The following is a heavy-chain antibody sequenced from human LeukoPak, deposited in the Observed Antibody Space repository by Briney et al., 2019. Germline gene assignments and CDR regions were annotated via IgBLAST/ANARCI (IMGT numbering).Heavy chain of an antibody. V-gene: IGHV3-30*03. CDR1: GFTFSSYG. D-gene: IGHD1-1*01. CDR2: ISYDGSNK. CDR3: AAGTSDY. Sequence: GGSLRLSCAASGFTFSSYGMHWFRKAPGKGLEWVAVISYDGSNKYYADSVKGRFTISRDNSKNTLYLQMNSLRAEDTAVYYCAAGTSDYWGQGTLVTVSS. J-gene: IGHJ4*02.